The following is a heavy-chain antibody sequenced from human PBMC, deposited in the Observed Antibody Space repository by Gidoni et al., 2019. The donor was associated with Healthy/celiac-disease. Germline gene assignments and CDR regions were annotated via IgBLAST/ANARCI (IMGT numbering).Heavy chain of an antibody. CDR3: ARGSPGEDCSGGSCYPNWFDP. J-gene: IGHJ5*02. V-gene: IGHV4-59*01. CDR1: GGSISSYY. Sequence: QVQLQESGPGLVKPSETLSLTCTVSGGSISSYYWSWIRQPPGKGLEWVGYIYYSGRTNYNPSLQSLVTISVDTSKNQFFLKLSSVTAADTAVYYCARGSPGEDCSGGSCYPNWFDPWGQGTLVTVSS. CDR2: IYYSGRT. D-gene: IGHD2-15*01.